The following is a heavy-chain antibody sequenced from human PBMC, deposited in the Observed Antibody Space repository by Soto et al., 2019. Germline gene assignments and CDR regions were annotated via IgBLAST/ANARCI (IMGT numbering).Heavy chain of an antibody. Sequence: GGSLRLSCAASGFTFSSYGMHWVRQAPGKGLEWVAVISYDGSNKYYADSVKGRFTISRDNSKNTLYLQMNSLRAEDTAVYYCAKLKGYSYAYNAPDYWGQGTLVTVSS. CDR2: ISYDGSNK. V-gene: IGHV3-30*18. CDR1: GFTFSSYG. D-gene: IGHD5-18*01. CDR3: AKLKGYSYAYNAPDY. J-gene: IGHJ4*02.